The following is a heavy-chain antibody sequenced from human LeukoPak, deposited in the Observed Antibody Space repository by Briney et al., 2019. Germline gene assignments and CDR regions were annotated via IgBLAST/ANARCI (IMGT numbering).Heavy chain of an antibody. Sequence: GGSLRLSCAASGFTFSSYGMHWVRQAPGKGLEWVSGISWNSGSIGYADSVKGRFTISRDNAKNSLYLQMNSLRVEDTALYYCAKDRSAGYYGSGSYSDYWGQGTLVTVSS. J-gene: IGHJ4*02. CDR2: ISWNSGSI. V-gene: IGHV3-9*01. CDR1: GFTFSSYG. D-gene: IGHD3-10*01. CDR3: AKDRSAGYYGSGSYSDY.